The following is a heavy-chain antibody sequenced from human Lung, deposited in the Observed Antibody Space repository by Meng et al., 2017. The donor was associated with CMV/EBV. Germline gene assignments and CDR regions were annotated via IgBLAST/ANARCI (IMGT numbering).Heavy chain of an antibody. Sequence: GGSXRLSCAASGFTFNNSPMHWVRQAPGKGLEWLAVISYDGSKKYYADSVTGRFTISRDNSKNTLYLQMNSLRTEDTAVHYCARGSGRQLVRFLDYWGQGTLVTVSS. D-gene: IGHD6-13*01. CDR2: ISYDGSKK. CDR3: ARGSGRQLVRFLDY. CDR1: GFTFNNSP. V-gene: IGHV3-30*04. J-gene: IGHJ4*02.